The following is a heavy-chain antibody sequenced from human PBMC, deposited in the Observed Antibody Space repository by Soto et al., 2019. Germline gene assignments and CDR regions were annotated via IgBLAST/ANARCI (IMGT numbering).Heavy chain of an antibody. Sequence: QPGGSLRLSCAASGFTFSSYAMHWVRQAPGKGLEWVAVISYDGSNKYYADSVKGRFTISRDNSKNTLYLQMNSLRAEDTAVYYCARAEKHDAFDIWGQGTMVTVSS. CDR2: ISYDGSNK. CDR1: GFTFSSYA. CDR3: ARAEKHDAFDI. J-gene: IGHJ3*02. V-gene: IGHV3-30-3*01.